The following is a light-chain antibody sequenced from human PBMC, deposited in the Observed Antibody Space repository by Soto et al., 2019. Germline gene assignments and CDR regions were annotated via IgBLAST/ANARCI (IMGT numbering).Light chain of an antibody. J-gene: IGKJ2*01. CDR2: AAS. CDR1: RDISSS. Sequence: DVQMTQSPSSLSASVGDRVTITCRASRDISSSLAWYQQKPGKVPKLLIYAASTLHAGVQSRFSGSGSGTSFPLTIDSLQPEDVATYFCQKYNSAPTTFGRGTWLEIK. CDR3: QKYNSAPTT. V-gene: IGKV1-27*01.